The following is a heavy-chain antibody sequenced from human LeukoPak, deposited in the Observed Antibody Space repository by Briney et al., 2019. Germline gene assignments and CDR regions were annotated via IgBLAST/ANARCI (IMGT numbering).Heavy chain of an antibody. CDR2: IYSGGST. CDR3: ARGIPTAMVLANWFDP. V-gene: IGHV3-66*01. Sequence: GGSLRLSCAASGFTVSSNYMSWVRQAPGKGLEWVSVIYSGGSTYYADSVKGRFTISRDNSKNTLYLQMNSLRAEDTAVYYCARGIPTAMVLANWFDPWGQGTLVTVSS. J-gene: IGHJ5*02. CDR1: GFTVSSNY. D-gene: IGHD5-18*01.